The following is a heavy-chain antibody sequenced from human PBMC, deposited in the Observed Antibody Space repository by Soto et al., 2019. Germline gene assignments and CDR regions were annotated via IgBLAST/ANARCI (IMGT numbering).Heavy chain of an antibody. J-gene: IGHJ3*01. CDR1: GYTFTSYY. CDR2: ISPSSGGT. CDR3: TRSIITTAGTDAFDL. D-gene: IGHD6-13*01. V-gene: IGHV1-46*03. Sequence: QVQLVQSGAEVKKPGASVRVSCKASGYTFTSYYIHWVRQAPGHGPEWMGMISPSSGGTDYAQKFQGRVTMTRDTSTSTVYMDLSSLRSEDTAVYYCTRSIITTAGTDAFDLWGQGTVVTVSS.